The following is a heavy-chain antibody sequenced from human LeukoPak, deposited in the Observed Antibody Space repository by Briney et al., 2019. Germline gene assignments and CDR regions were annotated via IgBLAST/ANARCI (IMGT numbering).Heavy chain of an antibody. Sequence: ASVKVSCKASGYTFTDYYMHWVRQAPGQGLEWMGWINPNSRGTDSAQKFQGRFSMTRDTSISTAYMELSRLRAEDTAVYYCAREQQLVQYFDLWGRGTLVTVSS. CDR2: INPNSRGT. CDR1: GYTFTDYY. V-gene: IGHV1-2*02. J-gene: IGHJ2*01. CDR3: AREQQLVQYFDL. D-gene: IGHD6-13*01.